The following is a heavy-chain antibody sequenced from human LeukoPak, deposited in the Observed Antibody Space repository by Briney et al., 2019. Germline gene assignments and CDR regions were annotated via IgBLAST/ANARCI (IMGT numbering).Heavy chain of an antibody. CDR2: MNPNSGNT. CDR1: GYTFTSYD. CDR3: ARGHMSLYSTYYDFWSGYRPYYYYYGMDV. J-gene: IGHJ6*02. Sequence: ASVKVSCKASGYTFTSYDINWVRQATGQGLEWMRWMNPNSGNTGYAQKFQGRVTMTRNTSISTAYMELSSLRSEDTAVYYCARGHMSLYSTYYDFWSGYRPYYYYYGMDVWGQGTTVTVSS. D-gene: IGHD3-3*01. V-gene: IGHV1-8*01.